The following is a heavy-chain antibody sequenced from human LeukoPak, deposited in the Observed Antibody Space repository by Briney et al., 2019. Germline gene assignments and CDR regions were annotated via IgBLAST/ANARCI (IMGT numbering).Heavy chain of an antibody. Sequence: PSETPSLTCAVYGGSFSGYYWSWIRQPPGKGLEWIGEINHSGSTNYNPSLKSRVTISVDTSKNQFSLKLSSVTAADTAVYYCARGPHYDILTGYYNDAFDIWGQGTMVTVSS. CDR3: ARGPHYDILTGYYNDAFDI. CDR2: INHSGST. CDR1: GGSFSGYY. V-gene: IGHV4-34*01. J-gene: IGHJ3*02. D-gene: IGHD3-9*01.